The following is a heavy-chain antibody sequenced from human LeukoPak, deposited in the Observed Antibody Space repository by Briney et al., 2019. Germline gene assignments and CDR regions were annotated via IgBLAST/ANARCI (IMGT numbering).Heavy chain of an antibody. V-gene: IGHV4-38-2*02. Sequence: RPSETLSLTCTVSGYPISTGYYWDWIRQPPGKGLEWIGTFYHGGSTYYNPSLKSRVTISVDTSKNQFSLKLTSVTAADTAVYYCARGYSSSWYFNWFDPWGQGTLVTVSS. CDR3: ARGYSSSWYFNWFDP. CDR1: GYPISTGYY. CDR2: FYHGGST. J-gene: IGHJ5*02. D-gene: IGHD6-13*01.